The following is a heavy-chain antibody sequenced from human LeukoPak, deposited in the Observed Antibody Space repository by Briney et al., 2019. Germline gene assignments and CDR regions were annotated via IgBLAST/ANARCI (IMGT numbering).Heavy chain of an antibody. CDR3: ARDHYYDSTRGAPGWFDP. D-gene: IGHD3-22*01. V-gene: IGHV1-69*05. CDR2: IIPMFGTA. CDR1: GGTFSSYA. Sequence: SSVKVSSKASGGTFSSYAISWVRQAPGQGLEWMVGIIPMFGTANYAQKFQGRVTITTDESTSTAYMELSSLRSEDTAVYYCARDHYYDSTRGAPGWFDPWGQGTLVTVSS. J-gene: IGHJ5*02.